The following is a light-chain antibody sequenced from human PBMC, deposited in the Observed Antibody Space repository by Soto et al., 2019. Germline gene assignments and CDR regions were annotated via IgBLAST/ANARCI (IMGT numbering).Light chain of an antibody. J-gene: IGKJ1*01. CDR2: DAS. CDR1: QNIYNW. Sequence: DIQITQSPSTLSSSVGDRVTITCRASQNIYNWIAWYQQKPGKAPKFLIYDASTLESGVPSRFSGRGFGTEFSFTISSLQPDDFGTYYCQHMRTFGQGTKVDIK. CDR3: QHMRT. V-gene: IGKV1-5*01.